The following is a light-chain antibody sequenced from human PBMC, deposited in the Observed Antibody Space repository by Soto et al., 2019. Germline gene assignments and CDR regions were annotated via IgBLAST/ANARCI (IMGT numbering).Light chain of an antibody. CDR1: QSVSSSS. CDR3: RQRCNWIPIT. Sequence: TVSTESRGNLCCSAGQSAILSSRTRQSVSSSSLAWYQKKPGQAPSLLICGASSRAAGIPDRFSGSGSETDFTLTISSPVQQDSAVYYCRQRCNWIPITFGPGTKVDIK. CDR2: GAS. V-gene: IGKV3D-20*02. J-gene: IGKJ3*01.